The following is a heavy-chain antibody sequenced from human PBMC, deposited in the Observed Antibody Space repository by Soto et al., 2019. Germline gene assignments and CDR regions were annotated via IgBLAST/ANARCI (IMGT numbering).Heavy chain of an antibody. CDR3: AKDKRGMITFGGIIVS. CDR1: GFTFDDYA. J-gene: IGHJ5*02. V-gene: IGHV3-9*01. D-gene: IGHD3-16*02. Sequence: EVQLVESGGGLVQPGRSLRLSCAASGFTFDDYAMHWVRQAPGKGLEWVSGINWNSGIIGYADSVKGRFTVSRDNAKNSLYLQMNSLRAEDTALYYCAKDKRGMITFGGIIVSWGQGTLVTVS. CDR2: INWNSGII.